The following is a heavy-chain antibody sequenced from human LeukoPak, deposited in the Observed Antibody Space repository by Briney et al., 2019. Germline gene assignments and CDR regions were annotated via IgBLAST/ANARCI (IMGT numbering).Heavy chain of an antibody. CDR1: GGTFSSYA. J-gene: IGHJ4*02. CDR2: IIPIFGTA. D-gene: IGHD6-19*01. Sequence: GASVKVSCKASGGTFSSYAISWVRQAPGQGLEWMGRIIPIFGTANYAQKFQRRVTITTDESTSTAYMELSSLRSEDTAVYYCARDRSEQWLVPGHFDYWGQGTLVTVSS. V-gene: IGHV1-69*05. CDR3: ARDRSEQWLVPGHFDY.